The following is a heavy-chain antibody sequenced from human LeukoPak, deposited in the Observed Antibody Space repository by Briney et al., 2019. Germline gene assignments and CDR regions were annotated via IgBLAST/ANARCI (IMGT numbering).Heavy chain of an antibody. J-gene: IGHJ5*02. CDR3: AREGSSSWYVSTHGWFGP. V-gene: IGHV1-46*01. CDR1: GYTFTSYY. CDR2: INPSGGST. D-gene: IGHD6-13*01. Sequence: ASVKVSCKASGYTFTSYYMHWVRQAPGQGLEWMGIINPSGGSTSYAQKFQGRVTMTRDTSTSTVYMELSSLRSEDTAVYYCAREGSSSWYVSTHGWFGPWGQGTLVTVSS.